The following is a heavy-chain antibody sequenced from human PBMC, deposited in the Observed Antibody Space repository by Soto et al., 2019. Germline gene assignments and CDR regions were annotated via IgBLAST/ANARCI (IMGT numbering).Heavy chain of an antibody. CDR1: GGSISSGGYY. J-gene: IGHJ6*02. Sequence: QVQLQESGPGLVEPSQTLSLTCTVSGGSISSGGYYWSWIRQHPGKGLECIGYIYYSGSAYYNPSASTFYTPSLESRVTISVDTSQNQFSLKLNSVTAADTALYYCARGFLEWLSHPYYGMDVWGQGTSVTVSS. CDR2: IYYSGSA. CDR3: ARGFLEWLSHPYYGMDV. D-gene: IGHD3-3*01. V-gene: IGHV4-31*03.